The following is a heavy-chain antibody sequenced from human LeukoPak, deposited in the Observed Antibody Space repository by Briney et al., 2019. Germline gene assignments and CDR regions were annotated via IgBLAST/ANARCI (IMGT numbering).Heavy chain of an antibody. CDR3: LRYFYGLGNLGED. D-gene: IGHD3-10*01. CDR1: GDSFNSRNYF. Sequence: PSETLSLTCSVSGDSFNSRNYFWGWVRQAPGKGRGWIVSIFYPDKTYYFPSLKGRVSISVATSKNQFTLQLTSVTPADTATYFCLRYFYGLGNLGEDWGQGHVVLVSS. J-gene: IGHJ4*02. V-gene: IGHV4-39*03. CDR2: IFYPDKT.